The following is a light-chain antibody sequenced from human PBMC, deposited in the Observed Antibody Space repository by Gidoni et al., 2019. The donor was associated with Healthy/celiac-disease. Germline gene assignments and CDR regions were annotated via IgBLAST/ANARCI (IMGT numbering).Light chain of an antibody. CDR2: KVS. V-gene: IGKV2-30*01. J-gene: IGKJ5*01. CDR3: MQGTHWPLT. CDR1: QSLVYSDGNTY. Sequence: DVVMTQSPLSLPVTLGQPASISCRSSQSLVYSDGNTYLNWFQQRPGQSPRRLIYKVSNRDSGVPDRFSGSGSGTDFTLKISRVEAEDGGVYYCMQGTHWPLTFGQGTRLEIK.